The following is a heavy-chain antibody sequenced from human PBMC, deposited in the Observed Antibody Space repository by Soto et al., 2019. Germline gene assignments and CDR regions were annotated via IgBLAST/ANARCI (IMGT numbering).Heavy chain of an antibody. J-gene: IGHJ5*02. Sequence: GGSLRLSCAASGIIYSSFAMSGVRQAPGKGLEWVSGISGRGGTTYYADSGKGRSTISRDNIKNTLNLQMNSLRAEDTAVYYCVKDRSSGGSGNYFSTVISWGQGTLVTVSS. CDR3: VKDRSSGGSGNYFSTVIS. CDR2: ISGRGGTT. D-gene: IGHD3-10*01. CDR1: GIIYSSFA. V-gene: IGHV3-23*01.